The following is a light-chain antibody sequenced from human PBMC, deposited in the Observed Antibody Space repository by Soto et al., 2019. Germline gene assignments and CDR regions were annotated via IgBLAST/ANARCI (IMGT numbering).Light chain of an antibody. CDR2: DAS. J-gene: IGKJ5*01. CDR3: QHLINYPIT. V-gene: IGKV3-15*01. CDR1: QSVATN. Sequence: IVRTHSPATLSGSPLERATLSCMASQSVATNLAWYQQKPGQAPRLLIYDASTRATGVPARFSGSGSGTEFTLTISSLQPEDFATYYCQHLINYPITFGQGTRLEN.